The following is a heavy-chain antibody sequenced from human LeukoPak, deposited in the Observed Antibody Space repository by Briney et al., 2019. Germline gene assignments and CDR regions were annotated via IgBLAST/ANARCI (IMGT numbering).Heavy chain of an antibody. CDR3: AGVARGGYFDF. J-gene: IGHJ4*02. V-gene: IGHV3-53*01. Sequence: GGSLRLSCAASGFTVSSEDMSWVRQAPGKGLEWVSIIYTGGSTYYADSVKGRFTISRDNSKDTLYLQMHSLRAEDTAVYYCAGVARGGYFDFWGQGTLVTVSS. CDR1: GFTVSSED. CDR2: IYTGGST. D-gene: IGHD3-16*01.